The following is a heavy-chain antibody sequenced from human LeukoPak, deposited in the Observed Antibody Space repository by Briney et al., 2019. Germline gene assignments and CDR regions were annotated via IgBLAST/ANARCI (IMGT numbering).Heavy chain of an antibody. D-gene: IGHD3-22*01. CDR2: ISSDGITK. CDR3: ARRGYSSGRADALDI. V-gene: IGHV3-30-3*01. J-gene: IGHJ3*02. CDR1: GFPFTTSA. Sequence: GGSLRLSCAASGFPFTTSAMHWVRQAPGKGLEWVAVISSDGITKFCGESVRGRFTISRDNSKDTVDLLVSALRDEDTAAYYCARRGYSSGRADALDIWGQGTLVSVSS.